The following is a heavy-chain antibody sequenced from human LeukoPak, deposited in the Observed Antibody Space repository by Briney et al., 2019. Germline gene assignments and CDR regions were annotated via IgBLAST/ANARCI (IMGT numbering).Heavy chain of an antibody. D-gene: IGHD3-10*01. CDR1: GGSISSYY. CDR2: IYYSGST. J-gene: IGHJ4*02. V-gene: IGHV4-39*02. CDR3: ARLAAVSGFYYFDY. Sequence: PSETLSLTCTVSGGSISSYYWGWIRQPPGKGLEWIGSIYYSGSTYYNPSLKSRVTISVDTSKKHFSLMLSSVTAADMAVYYCARLAAVSGFYYFDYWGQGTLVTVSS.